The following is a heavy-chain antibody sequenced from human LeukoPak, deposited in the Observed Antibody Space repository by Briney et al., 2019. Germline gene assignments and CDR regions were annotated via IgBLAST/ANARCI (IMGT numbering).Heavy chain of an antibody. V-gene: IGHV3-21*01. CDR1: GFTFSNYN. CDR2: ITSTSSYI. J-gene: IGHJ6*03. CDR3: ARDPYSGSYGDYYYYYMDV. D-gene: IGHD1-26*01. Sequence: GSLRLSCAASGFTFSNYNMNWVRRAPGKGLEWVSSITSTSSYIYYADSVKGRFTISRDNAENSLYLQMNSLRAEDTAVYYCARDPYSGSYGDYYYYYMDVWGKGTTVTISS.